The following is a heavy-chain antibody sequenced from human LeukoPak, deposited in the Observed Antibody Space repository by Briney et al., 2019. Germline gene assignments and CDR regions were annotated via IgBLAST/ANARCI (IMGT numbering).Heavy chain of an antibody. CDR3: ARESVEYCSSTSCYYYYYYYMDV. J-gene: IGHJ6*03. V-gene: IGHV4-39*07. D-gene: IGHD2-2*01. Sequence: SETLSLTCTVSGGSISSSSYYWGWIRQPPGKGLEWIGSIYYSGSTYYNPSLKSRVTISVDTSKNQFSLKLSSVTAADTAVYYCARESVEYCSSTSCYYYYYYYMDVWGKGTTVTISS. CDR2: IYYSGST. CDR1: GGSISSSSYY.